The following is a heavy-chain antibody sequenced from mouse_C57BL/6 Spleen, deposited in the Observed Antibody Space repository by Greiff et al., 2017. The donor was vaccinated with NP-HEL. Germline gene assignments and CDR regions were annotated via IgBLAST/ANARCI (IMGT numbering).Heavy chain of an antibody. CDR2: INPNNGGT. Sequence: EVQLQESGPELVKPGASVKMSCKASGYTFTDYNMHWVKQSHGKSLEWIGYINPNNGGTSYNQKFKGKATLTVNKSSSTAYMELRSLTSEDSAVYYCARGNYDYGGFAYWGQGTLVTVSA. J-gene: IGHJ3*01. V-gene: IGHV1-22*01. CDR1: GYTFTDYN. D-gene: IGHD2-4*01. CDR3: ARGNYDYGGFAY.